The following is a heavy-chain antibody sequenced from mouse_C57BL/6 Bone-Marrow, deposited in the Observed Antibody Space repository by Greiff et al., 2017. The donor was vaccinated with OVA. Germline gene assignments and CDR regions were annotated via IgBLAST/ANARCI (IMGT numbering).Heavy chain of an antibody. J-gene: IGHJ3*01. V-gene: IGHV5-4*01. CDR2: ISDGGSYT. Sequence: EVQGVESGGGLVKPGGTLKLSCAASGFTFSSYAMSWVRQTPEKRLEWVATISDGGSYTYYPDNVKGRFTISRDNAKNNLYLQMSHLKSEDTAMYYCAGVSYYFGSAYWGQGTRVTVSA. CDR3: AGVSYYFGSAY. CDR1: GFTFSSYA. D-gene: IGHD1-1*01.